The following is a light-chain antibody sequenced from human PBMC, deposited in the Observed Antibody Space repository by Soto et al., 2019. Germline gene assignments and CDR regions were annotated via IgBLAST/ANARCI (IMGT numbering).Light chain of an antibody. CDR3: QQYNNEWT. Sequence: EIVMTQSPATLSVSPGERATLSCRASQSVSSNLAWYQQKPGQTPRLLIYGASTRATGIPARFSGSGSGTEFTLTISSLQSEDLAVYYCQQYNNEWTFGQGTKVDMK. V-gene: IGKV3-15*01. CDR1: QSVSSN. CDR2: GAS. J-gene: IGKJ1*01.